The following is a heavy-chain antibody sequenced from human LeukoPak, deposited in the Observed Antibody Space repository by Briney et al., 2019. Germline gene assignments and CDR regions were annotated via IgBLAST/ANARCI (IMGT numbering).Heavy chain of an antibody. D-gene: IGHD3-10*01. CDR2: INPNSGGT. Sequence: ASVKVPCKASGYTFTGYYMHWVRQAPGQGLEWMGWINPNSGGTNYAQKFQGRVTMTRDTSISTAYMELSRLRSDDTAVYYCARANHYYGSGSPIDYWGQGTLVTVSS. J-gene: IGHJ4*02. CDR1: GYTFTGYY. CDR3: ARANHYYGSGSPIDY. V-gene: IGHV1-2*02.